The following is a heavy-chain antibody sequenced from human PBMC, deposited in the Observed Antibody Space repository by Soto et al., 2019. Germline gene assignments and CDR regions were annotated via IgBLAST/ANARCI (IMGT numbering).Heavy chain of an antibody. CDR3: ARVFFGYPDY. V-gene: IGHV4-59*01. CDR2: IYYSGTT. J-gene: IGHJ4*02. Sequence: TVSGGSIRSYYWSPTRQPPWKGLEWIGHIYYSGTTNYNPSLKSRVTISVDTSKNQFSLKLSTVTAADTVVYYCARVFFGYPDYWCQGTLLTVST. D-gene: IGHD2-2*03. CDR1: GGSIRSYY.